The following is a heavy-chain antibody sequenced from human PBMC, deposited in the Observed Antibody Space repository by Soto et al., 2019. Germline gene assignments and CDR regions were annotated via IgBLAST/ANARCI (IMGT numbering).Heavy chain of an antibody. D-gene: IGHD3-10*01. CDR2: FRTSGDGGTT. Sequence: SGGSLRLSXAASGFTFSSYSMSWVRQAPGKGLEWVSGFRTSGDGGTTHYADSVKGRFTISRDNSKNMLFLQMNSLRAEDTAIYYCAKKVNSGPGSQYFDYWGQGALVTVSS. CDR1: GFTFSSYS. J-gene: IGHJ4*02. V-gene: IGHV3-23*01. CDR3: AKKVNSGPGSQYFDY.